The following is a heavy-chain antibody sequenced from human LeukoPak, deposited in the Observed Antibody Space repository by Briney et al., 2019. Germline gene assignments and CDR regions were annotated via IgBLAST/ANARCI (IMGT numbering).Heavy chain of an antibody. D-gene: IGHD5-18*01. CDR3: AKGDRRYSYGYYYYYGMDV. CDR1: GFTFDDYA. J-gene: IGHJ6*02. V-gene: IGHV3-9*01. CDR2: IRWNSGNI. Sequence: GGSLRLSCAASGFTFDDYAMHWVRQAPGKGLECVSGIRWNSGNIGYADSVKGRFTISRDNAKNSLYLQMNSLRADDTALYYCAKGDRRYSYGYYYYYGMDVWGQGTTVTVSS.